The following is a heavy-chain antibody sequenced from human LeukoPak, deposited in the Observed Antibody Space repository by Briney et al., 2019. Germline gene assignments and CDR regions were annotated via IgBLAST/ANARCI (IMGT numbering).Heavy chain of an antibody. Sequence: SETLSLTCAVYGGSFSGYYWSWIRQPPGKGLEWIGEINHSGSTNYNPSLKSRVTISVDTSKNQFSLKLSSVTAADTAVYYCAREAGSQNWFDPWGQGTLVTVSS. CDR2: INHSGST. J-gene: IGHJ5*02. D-gene: IGHD6-25*01. V-gene: IGHV4-34*01. CDR1: GGSFSGYY. CDR3: AREAGSQNWFDP.